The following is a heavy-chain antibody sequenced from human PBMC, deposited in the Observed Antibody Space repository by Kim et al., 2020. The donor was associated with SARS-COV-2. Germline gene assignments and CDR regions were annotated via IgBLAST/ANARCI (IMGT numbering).Heavy chain of an antibody. V-gene: IGHV3-23*01. J-gene: IGHJ4*02. CDR2: ISGSGGST. CDR3: SKTPAGPIFYYDILTGPNADNY. Sequence: GGSLRLSCAASGFTFSSYAMSWVRQAPGKGLECVSAISGSGGSTYYADSVKGRFTISRDNSKNTLYLQMNSLRAEDTAVYYCSKTPAGPIFYYDILTGPNADNYWGQGTLVSVSS. D-gene: IGHD3-9*01. CDR1: GFTFSSYA.